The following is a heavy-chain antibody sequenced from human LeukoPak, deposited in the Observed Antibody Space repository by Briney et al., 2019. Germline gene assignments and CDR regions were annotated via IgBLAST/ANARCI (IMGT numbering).Heavy chain of an antibody. CDR1: GFTFNTYI. V-gene: IGHV3-48*04. CDR2: ISSSSSTI. J-gene: IGHJ3*02. D-gene: IGHD6-13*01. CDR3: AREGHSSPHAFDI. Sequence: GGSLRLSCAASGFTFNTYIMTWVRQAPGKGLEWVSYISSSSSTIYYADSVKGRFTISRDNAKNSLYLQMNSLRAEDTAVYYCAREGHSSPHAFDIWGQGTMVTVSS.